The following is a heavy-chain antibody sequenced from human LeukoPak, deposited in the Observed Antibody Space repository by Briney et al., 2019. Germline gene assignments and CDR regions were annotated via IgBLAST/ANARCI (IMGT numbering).Heavy chain of an antibody. J-gene: IGHJ4*02. V-gene: IGHV4-59*08. CDR3: ARSIAAWSCFDY. CDR1: GGSISSYY. CDR2: IYYSGST. D-gene: IGHD6-6*01. Sequence: SETLSLTCTVSGGSISSYYWSWIRQPPGKGLEWIGYIYYSGSTNYNPSLKSRVTISVDTSKNQFSLKLSSVTAADTAVYYCARSIAAWSCFDYWGQGTLVTVSS.